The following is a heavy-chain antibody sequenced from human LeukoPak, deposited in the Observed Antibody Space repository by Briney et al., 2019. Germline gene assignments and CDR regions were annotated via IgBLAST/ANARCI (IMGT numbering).Heavy chain of an antibody. CDR1: GGSFSGYY. D-gene: IGHD3-10*01. V-gene: IGHV4-34*01. Sequence: SETLSLTCAVYGGSFSGYYWSWIRQPPGKGLEWIGEINHSGSTNYNPSLKSRVTISVDTSKNQFSLKLSSVTAADTAVYYCAREVPMVRGVTFDYWGQGTLVTVSS. J-gene: IGHJ4*02. CDR2: INHSGST. CDR3: AREVPMVRGVTFDY.